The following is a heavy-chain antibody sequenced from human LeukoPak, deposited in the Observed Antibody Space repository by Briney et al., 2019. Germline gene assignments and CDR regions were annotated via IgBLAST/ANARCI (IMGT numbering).Heavy chain of an antibody. Sequence: GGSLRLSCAASGFTFSSYGMHWVRQAPGKGLEWVAVISYDGSNKYYADSVKGRFTISRDNSKNTLYLQMNSLRAEDTAVYYCARDHSGWDNYFDYWGQGTLVTVSS. J-gene: IGHJ4*02. D-gene: IGHD6-19*01. CDR3: ARDHSGWDNYFDY. CDR2: ISYDGSNK. CDR1: GFTFSSYG. V-gene: IGHV3-30*03.